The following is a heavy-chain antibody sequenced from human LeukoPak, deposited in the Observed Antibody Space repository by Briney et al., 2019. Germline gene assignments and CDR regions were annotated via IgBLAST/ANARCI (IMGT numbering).Heavy chain of an antibody. CDR2: ISSSSSYI. CDR1: GFTFSSYS. CDR3: AREKDYYDSSGYPDY. D-gene: IGHD3-22*01. J-gene: IGHJ4*02. V-gene: IGHV3-21*01. Sequence: GGSLRLSCAASGFTFSSYSMNWVRQAPGKGLEWVSSISSSSSYIYYADSVKGRFTISRDNSKNTLYLQMNSLRAEDTAVYYCAREKDYYDSSGYPDYWGQGTLVTVSS.